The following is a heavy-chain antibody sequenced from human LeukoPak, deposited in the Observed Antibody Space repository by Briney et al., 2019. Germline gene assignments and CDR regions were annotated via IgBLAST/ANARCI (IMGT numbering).Heavy chain of an antibody. V-gene: IGHV4-38-2*02. D-gene: IGHD6-13*01. Sequence: SETLSPTCTVSGYSISSGYYWGWIRQPPGKGLEWIGSIYHSGSTYYNPSLKSRVTISVDTSKNQFSLKLSSVTAADTAVYYCARGYSSSWYGGDYFDYWGQGTLVTVSS. J-gene: IGHJ4*02. CDR1: GYSISSGYY. CDR3: ARGYSSSWYGGDYFDY. CDR2: IYHSGST.